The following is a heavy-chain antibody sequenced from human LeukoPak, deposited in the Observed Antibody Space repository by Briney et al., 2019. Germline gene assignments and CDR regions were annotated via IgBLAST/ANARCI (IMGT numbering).Heavy chain of an antibody. D-gene: IGHD3-10*01. CDR1: GFTFSSYS. CDR3: AGGITMVRGTDY. J-gene: IGHJ4*02. Sequence: GGSLRLSCAASGFTFSSYSMNWVRQAPGKGLEWVSSISSSSSYIYYADSVKGRFTISRDNAKNSLYLQMNSLRAEDMAVYYCAGGITMVRGTDYWGQGTLVTVSS. CDR2: ISSSSSYI. V-gene: IGHV3-21*01.